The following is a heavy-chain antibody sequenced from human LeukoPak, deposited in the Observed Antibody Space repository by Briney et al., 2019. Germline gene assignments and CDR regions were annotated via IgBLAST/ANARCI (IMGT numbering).Heavy chain of an antibody. J-gene: IGHJ4*02. Sequence: PSQTLSLTCTVSGGSISSGGYYWSWIRQPPGKGLEWIGYIYYSGSTYYNPSLKSRVTISVDTSKNQFSLKLSSVTAADTAVYYCARGISVGFGEPMNFDYWGQGTLVTVSS. CDR3: ARGISVGFGEPMNFDY. CDR1: GGSISSGGYY. D-gene: IGHD3-10*01. V-gene: IGHV4-30-4*08. CDR2: IYYSGST.